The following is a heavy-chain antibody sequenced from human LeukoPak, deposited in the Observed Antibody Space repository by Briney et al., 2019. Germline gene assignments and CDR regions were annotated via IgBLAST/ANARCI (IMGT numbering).Heavy chain of an antibody. CDR3: AKDHIVVVPAAIGLSEYFQH. J-gene: IGHJ1*01. D-gene: IGHD2-2*02. V-gene: IGHV3-30*02. CDR1: GFTFSSYW. CDR2: IRYDGSNK. Sequence: PGGSLRLSCAASGFTFSSYWMSWVRQAPGKGLEWVAFIRYDGSNKYYADSVKGRFTISRDNSKNTLYLQMNSLRAEDTAVYYCAKDHIVVVPAAIGLSEYFQHWGQGTLVTVSS.